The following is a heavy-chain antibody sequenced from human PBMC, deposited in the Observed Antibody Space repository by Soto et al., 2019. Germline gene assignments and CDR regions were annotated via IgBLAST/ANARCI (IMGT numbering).Heavy chain of an antibody. CDR3: AKGEVRGIIPSYFDY. CDR2: ISNDGSNE. CDR1: GFTFRWFG. J-gene: IGHJ4*02. Sequence: LRLSCAGSGFTFRWFGMNWVRQAPGKGLEWVARISNDGSNEYYVDSVKGRFTISRDNSKNTLYLQMDSLRAEDTAVYYCAKGEVRGIIPSYFDYWGLGTLVTV. V-gene: IGHV3-30*18. D-gene: IGHD3-10*01.